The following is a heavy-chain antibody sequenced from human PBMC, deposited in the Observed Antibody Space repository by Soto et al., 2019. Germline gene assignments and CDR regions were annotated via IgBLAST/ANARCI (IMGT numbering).Heavy chain of an antibody. CDR2: IFSNDEK. D-gene: IGHD2-15*01. Sequence: SGPTLVNPTETLTLTFTVSGFSLSNARMGVSWIRQPPGKALEWLAHIFSNDEKSYSTSLKSRLTISKDTSKSQVVLTMTNMDPVDTATYYCARICRGSCYSGGNWFDPWGQGTLVTVSS. CDR3: ARICRGSCYSGGNWFDP. J-gene: IGHJ5*02. CDR1: GFSLSNARMG. V-gene: IGHV2-26*01.